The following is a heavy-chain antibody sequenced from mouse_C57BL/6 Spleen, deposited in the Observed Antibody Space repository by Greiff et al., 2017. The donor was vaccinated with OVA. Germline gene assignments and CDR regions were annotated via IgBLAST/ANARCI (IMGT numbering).Heavy chain of an antibody. CDR1: GYTFTDYE. Sequence: QVHVKQSGAELVRPGASVTLSCKASGYTFTDYEMHWVKQTPVHGLEWIGAIDPETGGTAYNQKFKGKAILTADKSSSTAYMELRSVTSEDSAVYYCTRGTTVENSFDYWGQGTTLTVSS. J-gene: IGHJ2*01. CDR2: IDPETGGT. V-gene: IGHV1-15*01. D-gene: IGHD1-1*01. CDR3: TRGTTVENSFDY.